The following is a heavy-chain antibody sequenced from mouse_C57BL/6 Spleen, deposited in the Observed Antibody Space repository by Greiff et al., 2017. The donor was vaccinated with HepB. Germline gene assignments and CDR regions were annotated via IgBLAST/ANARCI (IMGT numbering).Heavy chain of an antibody. J-gene: IGHJ4*01. V-gene: IGHV1-69*01. Sequence: VQLQQPGAELVMPGASVKLSCKASGYTFTSYWMHWVKQRPGQGLEWIGEIDPSDSYTNYNQKFKGKSTLTVDKSSSTDYMQLSSLTSEDSAVYYCARHGSSYYAMDYWGQGTSVTVSS. CDR3: ARHGSSYYAMDY. D-gene: IGHD1-1*01. CDR1: GYTFTSYW. CDR2: IDPSDSYT.